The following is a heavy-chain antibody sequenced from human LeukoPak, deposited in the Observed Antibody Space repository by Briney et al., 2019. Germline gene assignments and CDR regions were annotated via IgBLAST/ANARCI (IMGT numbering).Heavy chain of an antibody. CDR3: ARDGYDYGWGSYGLDY. J-gene: IGHJ4*02. D-gene: IGHD3-16*02. CDR2: ISSSGSTM. V-gene: IGHV3-48*03. Sequence: GGSLRLSCAASGFTFSSYEMNWVRQAPGKGLEWVSYISSSGSTMYYADSVEGRFTISRDNAKNSLYLQMTSLRAEDTAVYYCARDGYDYGWGSYGLDYWGQGTLVTVSS. CDR1: GFTFSSYE.